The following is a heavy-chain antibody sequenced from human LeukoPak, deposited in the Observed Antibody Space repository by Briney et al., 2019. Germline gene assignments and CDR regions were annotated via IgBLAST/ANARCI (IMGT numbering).Heavy chain of an antibody. CDR2: ISAYNGNT. J-gene: IGHJ3*02. Sequence: ATVKVSCKASGYTFTSYGISWVRQAPGQGLEWMGWISAYNGNTNYAQKLKGRVTMTTDTSTSTAYMELRSLRSDDTAVYYCARDRDAAAYCGGDCYVAFDIWGQGTTVTVSS. V-gene: IGHV1-18*01. CDR3: ARDRDAAAYCGGDCYVAFDI. D-gene: IGHD2-21*01. CDR1: GYTFTSYG.